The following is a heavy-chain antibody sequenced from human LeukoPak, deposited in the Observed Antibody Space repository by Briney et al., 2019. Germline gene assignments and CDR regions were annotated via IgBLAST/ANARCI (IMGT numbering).Heavy chain of an antibody. J-gene: IGHJ4*02. D-gene: IGHD4-17*01. Sequence: SGGSLRLSCAASGFTFSRHWMTWVRQAPGKGLEWMASIKQGGSEKYYADPVKGRFTVSRDDAKSSLYLQMNSLSADDTAVYYCAKGPNYGARVDYSDFWGQGTKVTVSS. CDR3: AKGPNYGARVDYSDF. CDR1: GFTFSRHW. CDR2: IKQGGSEK. V-gene: IGHV3-7*01.